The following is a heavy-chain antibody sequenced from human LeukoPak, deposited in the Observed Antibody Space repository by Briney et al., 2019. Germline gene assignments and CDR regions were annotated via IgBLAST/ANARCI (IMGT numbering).Heavy chain of an antibody. CDR1: GGSISSSNW. J-gene: IGHJ4*02. CDR3: ARLSLKVLEWSPTKGKETPYLDY. D-gene: IGHD3-3*01. Sequence: SGTLSLTCAVSGGSISSSNWWSWVRQPPGKGLEWIGEIYHRGSTNYNPSLKSRVTISVDKSKNQFSLKLSSVTAADTAVYYCARLSLKVLEWSPTKGKETPYLDYWGQGTLVTVSS. CDR2: IYHRGST. V-gene: IGHV4-4*02.